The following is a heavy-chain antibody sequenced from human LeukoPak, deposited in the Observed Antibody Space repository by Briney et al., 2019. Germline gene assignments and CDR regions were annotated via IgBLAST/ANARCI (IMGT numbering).Heavy chain of an antibody. V-gene: IGHV4-30-2*01. CDR3: ARDFGAGSYRYGMDV. D-gene: IGHD3-10*01. CDR1: GFSINSGGYY. Sequence: SQTLSLTCTVSGFSINSGGYYWRWIRQPPGKGLEWIGYNYHSGSTYYNPSLKSRATISVDRSKNQFSLRLSSVTAADTAVYYCARDFGAGSYRYGMDVWGQGTAVTVSS. J-gene: IGHJ6*02. CDR2: NYHSGST.